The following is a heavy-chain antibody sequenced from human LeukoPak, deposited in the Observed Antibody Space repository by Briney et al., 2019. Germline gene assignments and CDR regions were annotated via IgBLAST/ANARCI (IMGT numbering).Heavy chain of an antibody. CDR1: GDFISRYN. V-gene: IGHV4-4*09. J-gene: IGHJ4*02. D-gene: IGHD6-25*01. CDR3: TRRTRIAAGVYNIDF. CDR2: FYPSGNS. Sequence: SETLSLTCTVAGDFISRYNWRWIRQPAGRGLEWIGYFYPSGNSDYNPSLKSRVSMSVDTSKKQISLRLSSVTAADTAVYYSTRRTRIAAGVYNIDFWGQGTLVTVS.